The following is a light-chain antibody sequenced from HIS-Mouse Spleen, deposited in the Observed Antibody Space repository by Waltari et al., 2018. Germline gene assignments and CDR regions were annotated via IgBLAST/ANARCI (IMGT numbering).Light chain of an antibody. V-gene: IGKV4-1*01. CDR1: QSVLYSSNNKNY. J-gene: IGKJ3*01. Sequence: DIVMTQSPDSLAVSLVERATITCKSSQSVLYSSNNKNYLAWYQQKPGQPPKLLIYWASTRESGVPDRFSGSGSGTDFTLTISSLQAEDVAVYYCQQYYSTLFTFGPGTKVDIK. CDR3: QQYYSTLFT. CDR2: WAS.